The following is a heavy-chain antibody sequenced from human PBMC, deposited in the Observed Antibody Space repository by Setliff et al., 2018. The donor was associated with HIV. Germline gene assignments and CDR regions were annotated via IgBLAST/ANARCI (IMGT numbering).Heavy chain of an antibody. CDR1: GAPTSRDNYF. V-gene: IGHV4-39*01. Sequence: SETLSLTCSVTGAPTSRDNYFWGWIRQPPGKGLEWIANIHSPGIVYYNPSLRSRVTISVDTSQSRFSLELTPVTAADTAVYYCVGPAFGIGGGADFDSWGQGTLVTVSS. D-gene: IGHD3-3*01. CDR2: IHSPGIV. J-gene: IGHJ4*02. CDR3: VGPAFGIGGGADFDS.